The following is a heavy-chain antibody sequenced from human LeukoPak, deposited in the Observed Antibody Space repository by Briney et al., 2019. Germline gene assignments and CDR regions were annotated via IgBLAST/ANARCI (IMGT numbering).Heavy chain of an antibody. CDR2: IYYSGST. CDR1: GGSISSSSYY. CDR3: ARLSPLYCSGGSCYSGWFDP. D-gene: IGHD2-15*01. J-gene: IGHJ5*02. Sequence: KTSETLSLTCTVSGGSISSSSYYWGWIRQPPGKGLEWIGSIYYSGSTYYNPSLKSRVTISVDTSKNQFSLKLSSVTAADTAVYYCARLSPLYCSGGSCYSGWFDPWGQGTLVTVSS. V-gene: IGHV4-39*01.